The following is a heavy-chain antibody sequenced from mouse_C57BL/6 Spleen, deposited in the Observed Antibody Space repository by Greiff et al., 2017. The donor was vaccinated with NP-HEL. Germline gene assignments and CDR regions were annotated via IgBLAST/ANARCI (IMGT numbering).Heavy chain of an antibody. CDR2: IDPETGGT. CDR1: GYTFTDYE. J-gene: IGHJ4*01. D-gene: IGHD2-1*01. V-gene: IGHV1-15*01. Sequence: VQLKESGAELVRPGASVTLSCKASGYTFTDYEMHWVKQTPVHGLEWIGAIDPETGGTAYNQKFKGKAILTADKSSSTAYMELRSLTSEDSAVYYCTRGDLQRHMDYWGQGTSVTVSS. CDR3: TRGDLQRHMDY.